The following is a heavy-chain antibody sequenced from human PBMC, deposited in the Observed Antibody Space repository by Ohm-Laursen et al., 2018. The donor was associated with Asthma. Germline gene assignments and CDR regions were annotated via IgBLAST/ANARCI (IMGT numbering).Heavy chain of an antibody. D-gene: IGHD3-22*01. CDR2: IYYSGST. CDR1: GGSVSSGSYY. Sequence: SETLSLTCAVSGGSVSSGSYYWSWIRQPPGKGLEWIGYIYYSGSTNYNPSLKSRVTISVDTSKNQFSLKLSSVTAADTAVYYCARADEKWLLGAFDIWGQGTMVTVSS. J-gene: IGHJ3*02. V-gene: IGHV4-61*01. CDR3: ARADEKWLLGAFDI.